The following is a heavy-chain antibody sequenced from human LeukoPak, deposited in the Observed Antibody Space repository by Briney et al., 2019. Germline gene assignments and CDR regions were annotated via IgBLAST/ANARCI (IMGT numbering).Heavy chain of an antibody. CDR1: GFTFSSYA. Sequence: GGSLRLSCAASGFTFSSYAMHWVRQAPGKGLEWVAVISYDGSNKYYADSVKGRFTISRDNSKNTLYLQMNSLRAEDTAVYYCVRSSSAALDYWGQGTLVTVSS. D-gene: IGHD6-6*01. V-gene: IGHV3-30-3*01. CDR3: VRSSSAALDY. CDR2: ISYDGSNK. J-gene: IGHJ4*02.